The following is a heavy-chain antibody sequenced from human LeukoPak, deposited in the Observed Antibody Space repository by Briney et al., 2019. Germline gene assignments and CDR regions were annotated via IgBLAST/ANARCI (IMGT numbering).Heavy chain of an antibody. Sequence: PGGSLRLSCAASGFTFNNFAMSWVRQAPGKGLEWVAVISYDGSNKYYADSVKGRFTISRDNSKNTLYLQMNSLRAEDTAVYYCARTAYCSSTSCSPYTFDYWGQGTLVTVSS. J-gene: IGHJ4*02. V-gene: IGHV3-30*04. CDR1: GFTFNNFA. CDR2: ISYDGSNK. CDR3: ARTAYCSSTSCSPYTFDY. D-gene: IGHD2-2*01.